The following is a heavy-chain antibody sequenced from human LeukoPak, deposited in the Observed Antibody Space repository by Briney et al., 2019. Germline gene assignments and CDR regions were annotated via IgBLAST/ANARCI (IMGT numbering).Heavy chain of an antibody. CDR3: ALQFIAVAGKFDH. V-gene: IGHV3-23*01. Sequence: PGGSLRLSCAASGLTFSGYAMSWVRQAPGKGLEWVSSISASAGTTYYADSVKGRFTISRDNSKNTLYLQMNSLRAEDTAVYYCALQFIAVAGKFDHWGQGTLVTVSS. CDR2: ISASAGTT. CDR1: GLTFSGYA. J-gene: IGHJ4*02. D-gene: IGHD6-19*01.